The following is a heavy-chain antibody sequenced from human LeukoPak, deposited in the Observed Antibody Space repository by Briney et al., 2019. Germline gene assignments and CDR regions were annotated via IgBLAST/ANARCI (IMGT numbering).Heavy chain of an antibody. V-gene: IGHV3-53*01. Sequence: PGGSLRLSCAASGVTVSNNYMGWVRQAPGKGLEWVSVIYRDGSTYYADSVKGRFTISRDNSKNTLSLQMNSLRAEDTAVYYCAGAIGYFDFWGQGTLVTVSS. CDR1: GVTVSNNY. CDR2: IYRDGST. J-gene: IGHJ4*02. CDR3: AGAIGYFDF. D-gene: IGHD2-21*01.